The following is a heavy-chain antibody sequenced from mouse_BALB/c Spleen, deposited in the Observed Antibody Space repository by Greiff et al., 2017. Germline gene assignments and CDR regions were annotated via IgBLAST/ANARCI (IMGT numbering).Heavy chain of an antibody. CDR3: ARREAAWFAY. V-gene: IGHV1-63*01. CDR1: GYAFTNYW. CDR2: IYPGSGNT. Sequence: QVQLQQSGAELVRPGTSVKISCKASGYAFTNYWLGWVKQRPGHGLEWIGDIYPGSGNTYYNEKFKGKATLTADKSSSTAYMQLSSLTSEDSAVYFCARREAAWFAYWGQGTLVTVSA. J-gene: IGHJ3*01.